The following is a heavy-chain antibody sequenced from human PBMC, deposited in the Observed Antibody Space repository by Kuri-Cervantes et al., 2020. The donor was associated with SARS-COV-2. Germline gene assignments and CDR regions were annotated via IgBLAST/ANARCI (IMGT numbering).Heavy chain of an antibody. CDR3: ARDLTRNWNDFWFDP. Sequence: GSLRLSCAVYGGSFSGYYWSWIRQPPGKGLEWIGEINHSGSTNYNPSLKSRVTISVDTSKNQFSLKLSSVTAADTAVYYCARDLTRNWNDFWFDPWGQGTLVTVSS. V-gene: IGHV4-34*01. CDR1: GGSFSGYY. D-gene: IGHD1-1*01. CDR2: INHSGST. J-gene: IGHJ5*02.